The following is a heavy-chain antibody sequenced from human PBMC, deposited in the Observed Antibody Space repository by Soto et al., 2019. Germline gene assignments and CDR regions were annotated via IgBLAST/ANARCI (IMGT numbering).Heavy chain of an antibody. D-gene: IGHD3-22*01. V-gene: IGHV4-30-2*01. CDR2: VYHSGNT. Sequence: SETLSLTCAVSGGSISSGSYSWTWIRQPPGKGLEWIGYVYHSGNTHYNPPLKSRVTISVDRSKNQFSLKLSSVTAADTAVYYCARDSGLFGNYFDPWGQGILVTVSS. CDR1: GGSISSGSYS. J-gene: IGHJ5*02. CDR3: ARDSGLFGNYFDP.